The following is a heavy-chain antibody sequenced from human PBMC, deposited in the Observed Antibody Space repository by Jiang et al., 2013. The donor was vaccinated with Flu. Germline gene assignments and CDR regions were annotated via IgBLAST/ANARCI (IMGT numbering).Heavy chain of an antibody. CDR3: ATSRGYSEGHDY. CDR1: GFTFDDYA. Sequence: PGRSLRLSCAASGFTFDDYAMHWVRQAPGKGLEWVSGISWNSGSIGYADSVKGRFTISRDNAKNSLYLQMNSLRAEDTALYYCATSRGYSEGHDYWGQGTLVTVSS. D-gene: IGHD5-18*01. J-gene: IGHJ4*02. CDR2: ISWNSGSI. V-gene: IGHV3-9*01.